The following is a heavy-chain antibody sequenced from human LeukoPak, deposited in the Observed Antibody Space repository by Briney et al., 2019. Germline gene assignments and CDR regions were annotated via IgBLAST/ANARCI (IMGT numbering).Heavy chain of an antibody. CDR3: ARDIDGYNLPGSYY. V-gene: IGHV4-38-2*02. D-gene: IGHD5-24*01. J-gene: IGHJ4*02. CDR2: IYHSGST. CDR1: GYSISSGYY. Sequence: PSETLSLTCTVSGYSISSGYYWGWIRQPPGKGLEWIGSIYHSGSTYYNPSLKSRVTISVDTSKNQFSLKLSSVTAADTAVYYCARDIDGYNLPGSYYWGQGTLVTVSS.